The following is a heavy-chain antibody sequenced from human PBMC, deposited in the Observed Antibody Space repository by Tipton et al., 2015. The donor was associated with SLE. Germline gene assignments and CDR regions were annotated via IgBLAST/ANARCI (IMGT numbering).Heavy chain of an antibody. J-gene: IGHJ3*02. Sequence: TLSLTCTVSGGSISSSSYYWGWIRQPPGKGLEWIGSIYYSGSTYYNPSLKSRVTISVDTSKNQFSLKLSSVTAADTAVYYCALGTGSYRDGFDIWGQGTMVSVSS. CDR3: ALGTGSYRDGFDI. D-gene: IGHD3-10*01. CDR1: GGSISSSSYY. CDR2: IYYSGST. V-gene: IGHV4-39*07.